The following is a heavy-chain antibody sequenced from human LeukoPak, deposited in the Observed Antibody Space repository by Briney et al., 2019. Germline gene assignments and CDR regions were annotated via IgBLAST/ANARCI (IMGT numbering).Heavy chain of an antibody. J-gene: IGHJ4*02. V-gene: IGHV4-59*10. CDR2: IYTSGST. D-gene: IGHD3-10*01. CDR3: ARSYYYGSGSYSFDY. Sequence: SETLSLTCAVYGGSFSGYYWSWIRQPAGKGLEWIGRIYTSGSTNYSPSLKSRVTISVDTSNNQFSLKLSSMTAADTAVYFCARSYYYGSGSYSFDYWGQGTLVTVSS. CDR1: GGSFSGYY.